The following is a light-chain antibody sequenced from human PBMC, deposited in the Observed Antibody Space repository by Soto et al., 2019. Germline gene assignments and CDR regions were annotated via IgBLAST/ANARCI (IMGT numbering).Light chain of an antibody. J-gene: IGKJ5*01. CDR3: QQSYSTWIT. CDR1: QAIGSW. CDR2: KAS. Sequence: DIQMTQSPSTLSASVGDSVSITGRASQAIGSWLAWYQQKPGKAPKLLIYKASSLKSGVPSRFSGSGSGTDFTLTISSLQPEDFATYYCQQSYSTWITFGQGTRLEIK. V-gene: IGKV1-5*03.